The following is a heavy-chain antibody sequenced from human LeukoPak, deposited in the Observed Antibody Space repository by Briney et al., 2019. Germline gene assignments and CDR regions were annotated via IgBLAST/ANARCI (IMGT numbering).Heavy chain of an antibody. V-gene: IGHV7-4-1*02. D-gene: IGHD3-22*01. J-gene: IGHJ4*02. CDR2: INTYTGNP. Sequence: ASVKVSCKASGYTFTSYAMNWVRQAPGQGLEWMGWINTYTGNPTYAQGFTGRFVFSLDTSVSTAYLQISSLKAEDTAVYYCARDGGDAYYYDSSGYYYWGQGTLVTVSS. CDR3: ARDGGDAYYYDSSGYYY. CDR1: GYTFTSYA.